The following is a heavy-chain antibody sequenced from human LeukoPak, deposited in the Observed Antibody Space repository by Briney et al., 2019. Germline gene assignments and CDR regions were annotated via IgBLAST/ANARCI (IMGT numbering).Heavy chain of an antibody. CDR2: INNYGDNT. D-gene: IGHD6-19*01. V-gene: IGHV3-64D*06. CDR3: VKPNVAVAGTRYFDS. CDR1: GFTFSTYP. J-gene: IGHJ4*02. Sequence: GGSLRLSCSASGFTFSTYPMHWVRQAPGKGLEYVSAINNYGDNTYYADSVKGRFTISRDNSKNTLYLQMSSLRPEDTAVYSCVKPNVAVAGTRYFDSWGQGTLVTVSS.